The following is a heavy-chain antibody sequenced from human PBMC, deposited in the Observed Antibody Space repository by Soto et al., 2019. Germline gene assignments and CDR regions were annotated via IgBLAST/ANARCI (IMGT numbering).Heavy chain of an antibody. J-gene: IGHJ6*02. CDR1: GFTFSSYS. CDR3: ARDGSSWYYYGMDA. V-gene: IGHV3-21*01. D-gene: IGHD6-13*01. Sequence: PGGSLRLSCAASGFTFSSYSMNWVRQAPGKGLEWVSSISSSSSYIYYADSVKGRFTISRDNAKNSLYLQMNSLRAEDTAVYYCARDGSSWYYYGMDAWGQGTTVTVSS. CDR2: ISSSSSYI.